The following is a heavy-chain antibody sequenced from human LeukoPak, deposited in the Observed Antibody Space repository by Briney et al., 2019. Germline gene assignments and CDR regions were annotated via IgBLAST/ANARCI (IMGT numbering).Heavy chain of an antibody. V-gene: IGHV1-18*01. D-gene: IGHD6-19*01. J-gene: IGHJ6*03. CDR1: GYTFTSYG. CDR3: ARYSLSSGWSSLYYYYYMDV. CDR2: ISGYNGHT. Sequence: GASVKVSCKASGYTFTSYGISWVRQAPGRGLEWMGWISGYNGHTKYAQKFQGRATMTTDTSTSTAYMELRSLRSDDTAVYYCARYSLSSGWSSLYYYYYMDVWGKGTTVTVSS.